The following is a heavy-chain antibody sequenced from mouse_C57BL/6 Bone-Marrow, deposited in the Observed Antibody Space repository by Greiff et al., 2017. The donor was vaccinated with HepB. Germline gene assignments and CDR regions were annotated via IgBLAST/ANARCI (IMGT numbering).Heavy chain of an antibody. J-gene: IGHJ4*01. CDR2: ISNLAYSI. Sequence: EVKLMESGGGLVQPGGSLKLSCAASGFTFSDYGMAWVRQAPRKGPEWVAFISNLAYSIYYADTVTGRFTISRENAKNTLYLEMCSLRSEDTAMYYCARQGDGYYPYYAMDYWGQGTSVTVSS. CDR1: GFTFSDYG. D-gene: IGHD2-3*01. V-gene: IGHV5-15*01. CDR3: ARQGDGYYPYYAMDY.